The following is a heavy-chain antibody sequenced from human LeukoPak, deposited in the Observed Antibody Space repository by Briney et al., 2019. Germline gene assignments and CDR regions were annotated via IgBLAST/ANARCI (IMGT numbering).Heavy chain of an antibody. V-gene: IGHV4-4*07. J-gene: IGHJ4*02. D-gene: IGHD3-10*01. CDR2: IYTSGST. CDR3: ARVLYGSGTYYFDY. Sequence: SETLSLTCTVSGGSISSYYWSWIRQPAGEGLERIGRIYTSGSTNYNPSLKSRVTMSVDTSKNQFSLKLSSVTAADTAVYYCARVLYGSGTYYFDYWGQGTLVTVSS. CDR1: GGSISSYY.